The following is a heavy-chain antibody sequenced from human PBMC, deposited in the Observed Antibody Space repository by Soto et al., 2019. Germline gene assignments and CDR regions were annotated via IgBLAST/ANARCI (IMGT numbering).Heavy chain of an antibody. CDR1: GNSISTTNW. Sequence: LSLTCVVSGNSISTTNWWSWVRHSPGKGLEWIGEIYHSGSTNYNPSLKSRVTISVDKSKNQFSLKLSSVTAADTAVYYCARDVGYHYDGSPSGQFDFWGQGTLVTVSS. J-gene: IGHJ4*02. D-gene: IGHD3-22*01. V-gene: IGHV4-4*02. CDR2: IYHSGST. CDR3: ARDVGYHYDGSPSGQFDF.